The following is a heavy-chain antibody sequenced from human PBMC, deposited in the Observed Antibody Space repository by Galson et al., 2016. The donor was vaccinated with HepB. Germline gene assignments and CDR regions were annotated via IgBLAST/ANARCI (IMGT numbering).Heavy chain of an antibody. CDR2: ISGTRNYI. D-gene: IGHD2-15*01. V-gene: IGHV3-21*01. CDR3: ATLAATPHGDY. Sequence: SLRLSCAASGFTFSTYTMNWVRQAPGKGLEWVSSISGTRNYIKYADSVKGRFTISRDNAMNSLYLQMNSPRAEDTAVYYCATLAATPHGDYWGQGTLVTVSS. CDR1: GFTFSTYT. J-gene: IGHJ4*02.